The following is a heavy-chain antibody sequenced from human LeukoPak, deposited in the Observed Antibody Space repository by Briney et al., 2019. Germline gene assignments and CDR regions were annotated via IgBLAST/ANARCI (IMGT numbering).Heavy chain of an antibody. CDR2: IYTSGST. CDR3: ARDSGNAPDYFDY. V-gene: IGHV4-61*02. Sequence: SETLSLTCAVSGGSISSGSYYWSWIRQPAGKGLEWIGRIYTSGSTNYNPSLKSRVTISVDTSKNQFSLKLSSVTAADTAVYYCARDSGNAPDYFDYWGQGILVTVSS. CDR1: GGSISSGSYY. J-gene: IGHJ4*02.